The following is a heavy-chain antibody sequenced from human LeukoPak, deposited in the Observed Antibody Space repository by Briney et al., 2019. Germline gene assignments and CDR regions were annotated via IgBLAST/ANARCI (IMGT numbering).Heavy chain of an antibody. J-gene: IGHJ3*02. V-gene: IGHV4-34*01. CDR1: GGSFSGYY. D-gene: IGHD6-19*01. Sequence: SETLSLTCAVYGGSFSGYYWSWIRQPPGKGLELIGEINHSGSTNYNPSLKSRVTISVDTSKNQFSLKLSSVTAADTAVYYCARKEQWLPHDAFDIWGQGTMVTVSS. CDR3: ARKEQWLPHDAFDI. CDR2: INHSGST.